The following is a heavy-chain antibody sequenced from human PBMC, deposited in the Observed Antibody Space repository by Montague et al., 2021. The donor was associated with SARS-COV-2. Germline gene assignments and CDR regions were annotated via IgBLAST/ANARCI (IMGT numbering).Heavy chain of an antibody. Sequence: SETLSLTSAVYGGSFSNYYWSWIRQPPGKGLEWIGEVNHSGSTXXXPSXXXRVTISVDTSKNQFSLKLSSVTAADTAVYYCARGGTVTTFFAPKRTRRYNGFDPWGQGTLVTVSS. V-gene: IGHV4-34*01. CDR2: VNHSGST. J-gene: IGHJ5*02. CDR1: GGSFSNYY. D-gene: IGHD4-17*01. CDR3: ARGGTVTTFFAPKRTRRYNGFDP.